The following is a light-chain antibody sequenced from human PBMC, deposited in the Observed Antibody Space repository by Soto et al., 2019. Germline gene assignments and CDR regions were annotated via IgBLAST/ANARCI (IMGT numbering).Light chain of an antibody. J-gene: IGKJ5*01. Sequence: EIVLTQSPGTLSLSPGERATLSCRASQSVSSSYLAWYQQKPGQAPRLLIYGASTRATGFPARFSGSGSGTEFTLTISSLQSEDFAVYYCQQYSKWPPITFGQGTRLEIK. CDR3: QQYSKWPPIT. V-gene: IGKV3-15*01. CDR2: GAS. CDR1: QSVSSSY.